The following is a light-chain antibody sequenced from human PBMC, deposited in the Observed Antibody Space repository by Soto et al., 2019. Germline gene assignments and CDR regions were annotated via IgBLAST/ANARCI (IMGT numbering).Light chain of an antibody. CDR1: QTISTW. CDR2: AAY. J-gene: IGKJ4*01. CDR3: QQRSNWPLT. Sequence: DIQMTQSPSTLSASVGDRVTITCRASQTISTWLAWHQQKPGKAPKLLIYAAYSLQSGVPSRFSGSGSGTDFTLTIRSLQPEDFAVYYCQQRSNWPLTFGGGTKVDIK. V-gene: IGKV1-5*01.